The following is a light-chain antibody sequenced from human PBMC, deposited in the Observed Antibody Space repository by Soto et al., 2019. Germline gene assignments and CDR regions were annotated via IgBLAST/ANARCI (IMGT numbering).Light chain of an antibody. CDR2: GAS. CDR1: QSVSNNY. J-gene: IGKJ1*01. V-gene: IGKV3-20*01. CDR3: QQYGSSGT. Sequence: DIVLTQSAGPLSLSPGERATPSCRASQSVSNNYLAWYQQQPGQAPRLLIYGASNRATGIPDRFSGSGSGTDFTLTISRLDPEDFAVYYCQQYGSSGTLGQGTKVDI.